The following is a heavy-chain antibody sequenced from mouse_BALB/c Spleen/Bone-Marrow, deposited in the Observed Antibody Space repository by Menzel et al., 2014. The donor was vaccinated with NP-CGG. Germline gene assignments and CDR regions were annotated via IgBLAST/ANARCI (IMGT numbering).Heavy chain of an antibody. J-gene: IGHJ4*01. CDR2: IYPGDGST. CDR3: ARKENWDYAMDY. Sequence: VKLMESGPELVKPGASVKMSCKASGYTFTSYYIHWVKQRPGQGLEWIGWIYPGDGSTKYNEKFKGKTTLTADKSSSTANMLLSSLTAEDSAIYCCARKENWDYAMDYWGQGTPVTSSS. CDR1: GYTFTSYY. V-gene: IGHV1S56*01. D-gene: IGHD4-1*01.